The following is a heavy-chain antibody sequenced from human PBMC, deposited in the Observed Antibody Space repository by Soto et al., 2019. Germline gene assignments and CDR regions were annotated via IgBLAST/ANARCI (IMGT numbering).Heavy chain of an antibody. CDR2: INGGDANT. Sequence: SVKFSCKASGYTFTSNAIHWMRQAPGQRLEWMGWINGGDANTQYSQNFQGRVTLSRDTSATTAYMELSSLRSEDTAVYYCARGFDGSADYWGQGTLVTVSS. D-gene: IGHD3-10*01. V-gene: IGHV1-3*01. J-gene: IGHJ4*02. CDR3: ARGFDGSADY. CDR1: GYTFTSNA.